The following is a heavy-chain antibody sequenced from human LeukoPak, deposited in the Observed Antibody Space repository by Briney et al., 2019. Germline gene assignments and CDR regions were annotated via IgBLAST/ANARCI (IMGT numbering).Heavy chain of an antibody. D-gene: IGHD6-19*01. CDR2: IVEDGTNQ. Sequence: GRSLSLSCSASGFTFNNYLMHWVRQAPGKGLDWVAVIVEDGTNQYYADSVKGRFTISRDNSKNTLFLQMNSLRSEDTAMYYCARVQGGGYRTADYWGQGTLVTVSS. J-gene: IGHJ4*02. CDR3: ARVQGGGYRTADY. CDR1: GFTFNNYL. V-gene: IGHV3-30*04.